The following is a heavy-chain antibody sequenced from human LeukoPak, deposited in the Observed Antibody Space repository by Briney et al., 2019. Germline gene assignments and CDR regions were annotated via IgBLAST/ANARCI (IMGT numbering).Heavy chain of an antibody. D-gene: IGHD3-3*01. J-gene: IGHJ5*02. CDR3: ARPRTIFGGPRWFDP. Sequence: ETLSLTCTVSDGSISNYFWNWIRQPAGKGLQWIGHVSASGSTNYNPSLKSRVTISVDTSKNQFSLKLSSVTAADTAVYYCARPRTIFGGPRWFDPWGQGTMVSLCS. CDR2: VSASGST. V-gene: IGHV4-4*07. CDR1: DGSISNYF.